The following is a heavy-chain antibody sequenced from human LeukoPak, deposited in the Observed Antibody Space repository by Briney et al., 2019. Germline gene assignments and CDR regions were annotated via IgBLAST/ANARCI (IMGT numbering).Heavy chain of an antibody. CDR1: GFTFINYS. Sequence: PGGSLRLSCTASGFTFINYSMNWVRQAPGKVLEWVSSISTNSAFIYYADSVRGRITISRDNTKNSHYLQIDSLTADDTAVYFCACLRGPSDYWGQGTLVTVSS. CDR2: ISTNSAFI. V-gene: IGHV3-21*01. CDR3: ACLRGPSDY. J-gene: IGHJ4*02. D-gene: IGHD4-17*01.